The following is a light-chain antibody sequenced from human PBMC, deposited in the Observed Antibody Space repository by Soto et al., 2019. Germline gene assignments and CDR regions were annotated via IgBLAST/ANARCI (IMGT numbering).Light chain of an antibody. J-gene: IGKJ5*01. CDR1: QSVSSY. Sequence: EIVLTQSPATLSLSPGERATLSCRASQSVSSYLAWYQQNPGQAPRLLIYDASNRATSIPARFSGSGSGTDFTLTISSLEPEDFAVYYCQQRSNWPLITFGQGTRLEIK. CDR3: QQRSNWPLIT. CDR2: DAS. V-gene: IGKV3-11*01.